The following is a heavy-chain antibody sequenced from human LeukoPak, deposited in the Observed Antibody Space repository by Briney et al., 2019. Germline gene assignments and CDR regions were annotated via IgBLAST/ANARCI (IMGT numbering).Heavy chain of an antibody. J-gene: IGHJ4*02. CDR3: ARQTGSGLFILP. D-gene: IGHD3/OR15-3a*01. V-gene: IGHV4-39*01. Sequence: SETLSLTCTVSGGSISSSSYYWGWIRQPPGKGLEWIGSIYYSGSTYYNPSLKSRVTISVDTPKNQFSLRLTSVTAADTAVYYCARQTGSGLFILPGGQGTLVTVSS. CDR2: IYYSGST. CDR1: GGSISSSSYY.